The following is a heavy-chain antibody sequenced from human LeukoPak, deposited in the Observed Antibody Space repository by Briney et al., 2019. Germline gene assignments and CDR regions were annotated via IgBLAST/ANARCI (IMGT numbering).Heavy chain of an antibody. CDR2: IKKDGSEK. V-gene: IGHV3-7*01. CDR1: GFTISRYW. Sequence: GGSLRLSCVASGFTISRYWMTWVRKAPGKGLEGVGNIKKDGSEKYYVDSVRGRFTISRDNAKTSLYLQMNSLRAEDTAVYYCASVNGYSSGWYAGDAFDIWGQGTMVTVSS. CDR3: ASVNGYSSGWYAGDAFDI. J-gene: IGHJ3*02. D-gene: IGHD6-19*01.